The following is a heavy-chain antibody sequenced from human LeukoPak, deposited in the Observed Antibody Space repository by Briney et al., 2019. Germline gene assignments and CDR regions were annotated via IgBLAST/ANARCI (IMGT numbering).Heavy chain of an antibody. J-gene: IGHJ4*02. CDR2: IYHSGST. CDR1: GGSISNSNW. V-gene: IGHV4-4*02. Sequence: SETLSLTCAVSGGSISNSNWWSWVRQPPGKGLEWIGEIYHSGSTNYNPSLKSRVTISVDKSNNQFSLKLSSVTAAETAVYYCARWDSGSYYFDYWGQGTLVTVSS. CDR3: ARWDSGSYYFDY. D-gene: IGHD3-22*01.